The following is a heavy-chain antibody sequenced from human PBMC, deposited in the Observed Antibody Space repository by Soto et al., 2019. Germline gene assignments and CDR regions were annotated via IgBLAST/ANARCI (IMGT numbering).Heavy chain of an antibody. CDR3: AKNGQPPYYYYGLDV. J-gene: IGHJ6*02. CDR1: GYTFTRYG. D-gene: IGHD2-8*01. V-gene: IGHV1-18*01. CDR2: ISGYNGDT. Sequence: GHLVQSEAEVKKSGASVKVSCKASGYTFTRYGISWVRQAPGQGLEWMGWISGYNGDTNYAQKFQGRVSMTIDTSTTTAYMEFRSLTSDDTAVYYCAKNGQPPYYYYGLDVWGQGTKVTVSS.